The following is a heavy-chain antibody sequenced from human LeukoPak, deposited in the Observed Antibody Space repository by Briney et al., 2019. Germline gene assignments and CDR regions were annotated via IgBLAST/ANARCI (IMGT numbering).Heavy chain of an antibody. CDR3: ARRRLTKVGWSFQSPFDY. V-gene: IGHV4-59*12. J-gene: IGHJ4*02. CDR1: GGSINHYY. D-gene: IGHD6-19*01. Sequence: PSETLSLTCSVSGGSINHYYWNWLRQSPGKGLEWIGYVYHTGVTNYNPSLSSRVTISIDTSNNQFSLKLSSVTAADTAVYYCARRRLTKVGWSFQSPFDYWGQGTLVTVSS. CDR2: VYHTGVT.